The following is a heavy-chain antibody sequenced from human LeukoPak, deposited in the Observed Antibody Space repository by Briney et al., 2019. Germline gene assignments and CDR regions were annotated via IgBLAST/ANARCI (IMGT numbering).Heavy chain of an antibody. Sequence: PGGSLRLSCVVSGFTFTNDYMSWVRQAPGKGLEWVAFINRDGTETHYVDSVKGRFTISRDNAKNSLYLQMNSLRAEDTAVYYCARSFDYVWGRDWGQGTLVTVSS. J-gene: IGHJ4*02. D-gene: IGHD3-16*01. V-gene: IGHV3-7*01. CDR1: GFTFTNDY. CDR2: INRDGTET. CDR3: ARSFDYVWGRD.